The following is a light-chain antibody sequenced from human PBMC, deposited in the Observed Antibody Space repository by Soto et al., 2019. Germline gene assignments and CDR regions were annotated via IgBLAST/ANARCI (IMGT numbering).Light chain of an antibody. CDR2: HAS. CDR3: QHYGCSPPALT. CDR1: QSVCSSC. J-gene: IGKJ4*01. Sequence: IVLTQNPDTLSLSPGERTTLSCGASQSVCSSCLAWYQQKPGLAPSVLIFHASNRATGIPDRFSGGGSETNFTLTIRRLELEDFAVYYCQHYGCSPPALTFGGGTKVEIK. V-gene: IGKV3D-20*01.